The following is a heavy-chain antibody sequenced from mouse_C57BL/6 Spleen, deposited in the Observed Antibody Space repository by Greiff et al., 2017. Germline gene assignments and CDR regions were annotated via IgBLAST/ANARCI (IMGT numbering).Heavy chain of an antibody. CDR3: ARGTTVVAPHFDY. CDR1: GYTFTDYY. CDR2: INPNNGGT. D-gene: IGHD1-1*01. V-gene: IGHV1-26*01. Sequence: EVQLQQSGPELVKPGASVKISCKASGYTFTDYYMNWVKQSHGKSLEWIGDINPNNGGTSYNQKFKGKATLTVDKSSSTAYMALRSLTSEDSAVYYCARGTTVVAPHFDYWGQGTTLTVSS. J-gene: IGHJ2*01.